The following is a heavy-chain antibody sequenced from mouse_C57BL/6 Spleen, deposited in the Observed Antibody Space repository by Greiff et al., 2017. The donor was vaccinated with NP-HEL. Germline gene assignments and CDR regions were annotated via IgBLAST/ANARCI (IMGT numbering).Heavy chain of an antibody. J-gene: IGHJ3*01. D-gene: IGHD2-3*01. CDR2: IDPENGDT. Sequence: EVKLQESGAELVRPGASVKLSCTASGFNIKDDYMHWVKQRPEQGLEWIGWIDPENGDTEYASKFQGKATITADTSSNTAYLQLSSLTSEDTAVYYCTTDGYYVRFAYWGQGTLVTVSA. CDR1: GFNIKDDY. V-gene: IGHV14-4*01. CDR3: TTDGYYVRFAY.